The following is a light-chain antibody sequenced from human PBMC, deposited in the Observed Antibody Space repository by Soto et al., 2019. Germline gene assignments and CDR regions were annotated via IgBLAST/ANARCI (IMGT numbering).Light chain of an antibody. CDR2: GNS. CDR3: RSYDSSLSGWV. Sequence: QAVVTQPPSVSGAPGQRVTISCTGSSSNIGAGYDVHWYQQLPGTAPKLLIYGNSNRPSGVPDRFSGSKSGTSASLAITGRHAEDEADYYCRSYDSSLSGWVFGGGTKVTVL. V-gene: IGLV1-40*01. CDR1: SSNIGAGYD. J-gene: IGLJ3*02.